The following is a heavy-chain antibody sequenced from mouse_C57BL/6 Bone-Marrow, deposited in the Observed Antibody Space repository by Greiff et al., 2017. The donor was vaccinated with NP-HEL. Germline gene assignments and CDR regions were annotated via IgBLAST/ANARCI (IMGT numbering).Heavy chain of an antibody. D-gene: IGHD2-1*01. Sequence: QVQLQQSGAELVMPGASVKLSCKASGYTFTSYWMHWVKQRPGQGLEWIGEIDPSDSYTNSNQKFKGKSTLTVDKSSSTAYMQLSSLTSEDSAVYYCAREGNYGYWYFDVWGTGTTVTVSS. CDR1: GYTFTSYW. V-gene: IGHV1-69*01. J-gene: IGHJ1*03. CDR3: AREGNYGYWYFDV. CDR2: IDPSDSYT.